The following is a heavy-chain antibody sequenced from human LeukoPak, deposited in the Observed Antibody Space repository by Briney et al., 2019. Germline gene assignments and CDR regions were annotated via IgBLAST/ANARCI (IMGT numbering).Heavy chain of an antibody. Sequence: NPSETLSLTCAVYGGSFSGYYWSWIRQPPGKGLEWIGEINHSGSTNYNPSLKSRVTISVDTSKNQFSLKLSSVTAADTAVYYCARGTVTTDVYYFDYWGQGTLVTVSS. J-gene: IGHJ4*02. V-gene: IGHV4-34*01. CDR3: ARGTVTTDVYYFDY. CDR1: GGSFSGYY. D-gene: IGHD4-17*01. CDR2: INHSGST.